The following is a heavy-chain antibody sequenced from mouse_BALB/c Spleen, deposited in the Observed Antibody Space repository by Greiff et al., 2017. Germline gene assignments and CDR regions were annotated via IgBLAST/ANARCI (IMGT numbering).Heavy chain of an antibody. V-gene: IGHV5-17*02. CDR1: GFTFSSFG. D-gene: IGHD4-1*01. CDR2: ISSGSSTI. Sequence: EVQGVESGGGLVQPGGSRKLSCAASGFTFSSFGMHWVRQAPEKGLEWVAYISSGSSTIYYADTVKGRFTISRDNPKNTLFLQMTSLRSEDTAMYYCARFNWDDAYWGQGTLVTVSA. CDR3: ARFNWDDAY. J-gene: IGHJ3*01.